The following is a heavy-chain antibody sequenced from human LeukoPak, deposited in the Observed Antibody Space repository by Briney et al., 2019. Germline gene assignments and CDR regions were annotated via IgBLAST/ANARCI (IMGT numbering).Heavy chain of an antibody. CDR1: GFTVSSNN. D-gene: IGHD3-9*01. CDR2: ITSSSYI. Sequence: GGSLRLSCAASGFTVSSNNMHWVRQAPGKGLEWVSSITSSSYIYYADSLKGRFTISRDNANNSLYLQMNSLRAEDTALYYCARGGPNTYYDILTGYDYFYYYGMDVWGQGTTVTVSS. CDR3: ARGGPNTYYDILTGYDYFYYYGMDV. V-gene: IGHV3-21*01. J-gene: IGHJ6*02.